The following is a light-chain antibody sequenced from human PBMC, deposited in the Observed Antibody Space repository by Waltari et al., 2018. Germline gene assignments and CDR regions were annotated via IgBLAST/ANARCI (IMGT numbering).Light chain of an antibody. V-gene: IGLV2-23*02. J-gene: IGLJ1*01. CDR2: EVN. CDR3: CSYTVSSTFAYV. CDR1: SSDVVNYNF. Sequence: QSALTQPASVSGSPGQSNSNSFAGTSSDVVNYNFGFCYQQHPRKAPKLMIYEVNKRPSGVPHRFSGSKSGNTASLTISGLQAEDEADYYCCSYTVSSTFAYVFGTGTQVTVL.